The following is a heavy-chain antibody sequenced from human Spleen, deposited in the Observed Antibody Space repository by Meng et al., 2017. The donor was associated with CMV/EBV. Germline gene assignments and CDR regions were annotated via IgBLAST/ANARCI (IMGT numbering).Heavy chain of an antibody. CDR1: DGSFSGYY. Sequence: SETLSLTCAVYDGSFSGYYWSWIRQPPGKGLEWIGYIYYSGSTNYNPSLKSRVTISVDTSKNQFSLKLTSVTAADTAMYYCARDLRIVGVVASFDPWGQGTLVTVSS. CDR3: ARDLRIVGVVASFDP. D-gene: IGHD1-26*01. CDR2: IYYSGST. V-gene: IGHV4-59*01. J-gene: IGHJ5*02.